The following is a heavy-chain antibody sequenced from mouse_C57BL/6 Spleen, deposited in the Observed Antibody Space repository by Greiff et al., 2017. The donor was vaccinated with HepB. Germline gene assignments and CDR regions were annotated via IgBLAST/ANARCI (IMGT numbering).Heavy chain of an antibody. V-gene: IGHV1-62-2*01. Sequence: QVQLKQSGAELVKPGASVKMSCKASGYTLNEYTIHWVKQRSGQGLEWIGWFYPGSGSIKYNEKFKDKATLTADKSSSTVYMELSRVTSEDSAVYFCARHDDYYGSTDLFAYWGQGTLVTVSA. CDR2: FYPGSGSI. D-gene: IGHD1-1*01. CDR1: GYTLNEYT. J-gene: IGHJ3*01. CDR3: ARHDDYYGSTDLFAY.